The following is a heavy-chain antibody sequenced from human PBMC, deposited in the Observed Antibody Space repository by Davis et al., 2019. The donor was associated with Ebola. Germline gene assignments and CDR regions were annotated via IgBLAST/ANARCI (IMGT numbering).Heavy chain of an antibody. V-gene: IGHV3-23*01. CDR2: LGLSADT. D-gene: IGHD6-19*01. CDR3: AKDTSNVWFDV. J-gene: IGHJ3*01. CDR1: GFVFSSYV. Sequence: GESLKISCAASGFVFSSYVMSWVRRAPGKGLEWVSTLGLSADTYYADSVKGRFTISRDNSKNTLHLQMNSLRVEDTAIYYCAKDTSNVWFDVWGQGTTFTVSS.